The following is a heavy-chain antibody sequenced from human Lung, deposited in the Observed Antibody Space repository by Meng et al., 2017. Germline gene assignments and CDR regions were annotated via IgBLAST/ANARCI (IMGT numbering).Heavy chain of an antibody. Sequence: QVQVQESGPGLVKPSQTLSLTCSVSGGSISSDGYYWTWIRQPAGKGLEWIGRIYSRGSTNYNPFLKSRVTISLDASKNQFSLELSSVTATDTAVYYCARDLSDSTGYYPFQHWGQGTLVTVSS. D-gene: IGHD3-22*01. V-gene: IGHV4-61*02. CDR2: IYSRGST. J-gene: IGHJ1*01. CDR3: ARDLSDSTGYYPFQH. CDR1: GGSISSDGYY.